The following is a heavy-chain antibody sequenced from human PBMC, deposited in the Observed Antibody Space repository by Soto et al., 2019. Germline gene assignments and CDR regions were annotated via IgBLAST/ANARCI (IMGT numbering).Heavy chain of an antibody. CDR1: GFTFSLYG. CDR3: ATWQGSLNFHY. CDR2: IWDDGRRK. V-gene: IGHV3-33*01. J-gene: IGHJ4*02. Sequence: QAQLVESGGGVVQPGRSLRLSCAASGFTFSLYGMHWVRQAPGKGLEWVAAIWDDGRRKDYADSVKDRLFISRDNSKNTLYLQLDRLRSAHTAVYYCATWQGSLNFHYWGQGTLVTVSS.